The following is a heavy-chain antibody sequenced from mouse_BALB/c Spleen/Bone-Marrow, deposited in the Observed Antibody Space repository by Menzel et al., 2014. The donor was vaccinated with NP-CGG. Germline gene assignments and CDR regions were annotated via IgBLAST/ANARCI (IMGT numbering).Heavy chain of an antibody. CDR3: ASGDVYFAY. Sequence: VQLKESGGGLVKPGGSLKLSCAASGFTFSSYAMSWVRQSPDKRLEWVAEISSGGSCTYYPDTVTGRFTISRDNAMNTLYLEMGSLRSEDTAMYYCASGDVYFAYWGQGTLVTVSA. V-gene: IGHV5-9-4*01. CDR1: GFTFSSYA. J-gene: IGHJ3*01. CDR2: ISSGGSCT.